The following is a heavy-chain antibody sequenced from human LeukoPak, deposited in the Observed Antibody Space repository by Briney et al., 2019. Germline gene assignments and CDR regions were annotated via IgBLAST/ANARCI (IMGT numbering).Heavy chain of an antibody. Sequence: NTSETLSLTCTVSGYSISSGYYWGWIRQPPGKGLEWIGSIYHSGSTYYNPSLKSRVTISVDTSKNQFSLKLSSVTAADTAVYYCARLMDYYDSSGFDYWGQGTLVTVSS. V-gene: IGHV4-38-2*02. D-gene: IGHD3-22*01. CDR3: ARLMDYYDSSGFDY. J-gene: IGHJ4*02. CDR2: IYHSGST. CDR1: GYSISSGYY.